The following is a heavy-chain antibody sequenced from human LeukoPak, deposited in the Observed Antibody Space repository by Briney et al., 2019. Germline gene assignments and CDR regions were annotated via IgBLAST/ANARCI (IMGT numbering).Heavy chain of an antibody. CDR3: ASGYSGSSWDPFDY. V-gene: IGHV1-2*02. Sequence: ASVKVSCKASGYTFTAYYMHWLRQAPGQGLQWMGWINPNSGDTNYAQNSQGRVTMTRDTSISTAYMELRSLRSDDTAVYYCASGYSGSSWDPFDYWGQGTLVTVSS. J-gene: IGHJ4*02. D-gene: IGHD5-12*01. CDR2: INPNSGDT. CDR1: GYTFTAYY.